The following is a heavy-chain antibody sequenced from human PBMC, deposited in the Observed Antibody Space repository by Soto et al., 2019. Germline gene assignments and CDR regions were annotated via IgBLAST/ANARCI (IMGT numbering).Heavy chain of an antibody. Sequence: QVQLVESGGGVVQPGRSLRLSCAASGFIFSSYGMHWVRQAPGKGLEWVAVISYEGSHTYDADSVKGRFTITRDNSKNTLYLQMNSLRPEDTAVYYCAKEVHCGGGSCSWSEGFDYWGQGTLLTVSS. V-gene: IGHV3-30*18. CDR3: AKEVHCGGGSCSWSEGFDY. CDR2: ISYEGSHT. CDR1: GFIFSSYG. J-gene: IGHJ4*02. D-gene: IGHD2-15*01.